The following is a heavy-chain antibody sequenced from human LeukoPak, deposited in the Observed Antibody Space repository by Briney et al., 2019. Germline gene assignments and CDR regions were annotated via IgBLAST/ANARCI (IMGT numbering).Heavy chain of an antibody. Sequence: PGGSLRLSCAASGFTFSSYAMSWVRQAPGKGLEWVSGVSSSGGSTYYADSVKGRFAISRDNSKNTLYLQMNSLRAEDTAVYYCVKGLFSSGWYFDYWGQGTLVTVSS. J-gene: IGHJ4*02. CDR2: VSSSGGST. CDR3: VKGLFSSGWYFDY. D-gene: IGHD6-19*01. CDR1: GFTFSSYA. V-gene: IGHV3-23*01.